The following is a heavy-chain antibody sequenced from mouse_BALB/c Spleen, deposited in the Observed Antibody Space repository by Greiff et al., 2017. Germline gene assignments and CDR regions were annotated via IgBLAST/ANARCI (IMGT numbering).Heavy chain of an antibody. CDR2: ISSGSSTI. J-gene: IGHJ3*01. V-gene: IGHV5-17*02. CDR1: GFTFSSFG. CDR3: ARDYDYDDGFAY. D-gene: IGHD2-4*01. Sequence: EVKLVESGGGLVQPGGSRKLSCAASGFTFSSFGMHWVRQAPEKGLEWVAYISSGSSTIYYADTVKGRFTISRDNPKNTLFLQMTSLRSEDTAMYYCARDYDYDDGFAYWGQGTLVTVSA.